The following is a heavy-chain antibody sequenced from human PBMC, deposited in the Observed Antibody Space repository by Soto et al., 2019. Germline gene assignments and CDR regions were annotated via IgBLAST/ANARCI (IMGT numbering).Heavy chain of an antibody. CDR1: GYTFTGKY. CDR2: INPNRGVT. D-gene: IGHD3-16*02. J-gene: IGHJ5*02. Sequence: ASVNVSCKASGYTFTGKYLHWVRQAPGQGLEWMGWINPNRGVTNYAEKFQGRVTMTRDTSISTAYMDLNRMKSDDTAVYYCARDIVSTPGCFDPWGQGTLVTVSS. CDR3: ARDIVSTPGCFDP. V-gene: IGHV1-2*02.